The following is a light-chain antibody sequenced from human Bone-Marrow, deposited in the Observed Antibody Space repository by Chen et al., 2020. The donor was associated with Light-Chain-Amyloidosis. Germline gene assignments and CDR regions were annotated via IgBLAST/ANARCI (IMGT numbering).Light chain of an antibody. J-gene: IGLJ2*01. V-gene: IGLV3-25*03. CDR3: QSADSSGTYEVI. CDR1: DLPTKY. CDR2: RDT. Sequence: SYELTQPPSVSVSPGQTARITCSGDDLPTKYAYWYQQKPGQAPGLVIQRDTERPSGISERFYGSSAGTTATLTISGVQAEDEADYHCQSADSSGTYEVIFGGGTKLTVL.